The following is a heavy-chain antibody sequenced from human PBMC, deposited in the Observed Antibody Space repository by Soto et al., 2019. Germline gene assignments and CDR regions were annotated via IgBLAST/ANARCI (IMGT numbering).Heavy chain of an antibody. Sequence: PGGSLRLSCVGSGFTFSSYWMGWVRQTPGKGLEWVATIKADGTEKYYVDSVKGRFTFSRDNAKTSVYLEMNSLRAEDTAVYYCVTAVRGYNANGDLWGQGTT. CDR3: VTAVRGYNANGDL. CDR1: GFTFSSYW. J-gene: IGHJ6*02. V-gene: IGHV3-7*03. D-gene: IGHD5-12*01. CDR2: IKADGTEK.